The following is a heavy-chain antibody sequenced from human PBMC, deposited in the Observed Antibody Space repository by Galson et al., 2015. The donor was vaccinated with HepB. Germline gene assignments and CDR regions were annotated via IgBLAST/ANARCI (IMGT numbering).Heavy chain of an antibody. J-gene: IGHJ5*02. D-gene: IGHD2-2*01. CDR3: TRAPSLRNNWFDP. Sequence: VSCKASGYSFTNYAIHWVRQAPGQSLEWLGWINAGNGNAQYSQKYQGRVTITRDTSATTAYMELSSLRFEDTAVYFCTRAPSLRNNWFDPWGQGTLVTVSS. CDR2: INAGNGNA. CDR1: GYSFTNYA. V-gene: IGHV1-3*01.